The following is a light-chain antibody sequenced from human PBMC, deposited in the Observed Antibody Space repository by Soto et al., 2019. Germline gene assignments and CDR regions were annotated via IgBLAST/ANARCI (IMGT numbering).Light chain of an antibody. CDR2: NNN. V-gene: IGLV1-44*01. J-gene: IGLJ3*02. Sequence: QAVVTQPPSASGTPGQRVTIACSGSSSNIGSTTVKWYQQLPGTSPKLLIYNNNQRPSGVPDRFSASKSGTSASLAISGLQSEDEADYYCAAWDDSLNGVVFGGGTKVTVL. CDR3: AAWDDSLNGVV. CDR1: SSNIGSTT.